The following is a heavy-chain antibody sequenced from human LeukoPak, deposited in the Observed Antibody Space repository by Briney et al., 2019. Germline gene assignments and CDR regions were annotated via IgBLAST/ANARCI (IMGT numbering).Heavy chain of an antibody. CDR2: FYHSGST. CDR1: DYSISSGYY. V-gene: IGHV4-38-2*02. Sequence: MPSETLSLTCTVSDYSISSGYYWGWIRQPPGKGLEWIGSFYHSGSTYYNPSLKGRVTISVDTSKNQFSLMLSSVTAADTAVYYCARLYGGNSLGRFDYWGQGTLVTVSS. D-gene: IGHD4-23*01. J-gene: IGHJ4*02. CDR3: ARLYGGNSLGRFDY.